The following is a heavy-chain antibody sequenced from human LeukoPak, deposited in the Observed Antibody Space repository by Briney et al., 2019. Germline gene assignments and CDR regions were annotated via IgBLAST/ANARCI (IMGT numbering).Heavy chain of an antibody. Sequence: GGSLRLSCAASGFTFSSYSMNWVRQAPGKGLEWVSSISSSSSYIYYADSVKGRFTISSDNSKNTLYLQVNSLRAEDTAVYYCAKRGAEVGATVAPGDYWGQGTLVTVSS. V-gene: IGHV3-21*04. D-gene: IGHD1-26*01. J-gene: IGHJ4*02. CDR1: GFTFSSYS. CDR2: ISSSSSYI. CDR3: AKRGAEVGATVAPGDY.